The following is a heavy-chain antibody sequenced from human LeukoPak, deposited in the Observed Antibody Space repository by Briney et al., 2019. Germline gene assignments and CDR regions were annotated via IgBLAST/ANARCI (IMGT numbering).Heavy chain of an antibody. CDR2: ISYDGSNK. CDR3: AKDWEAATSHPRYNWFDP. V-gene: IGHV3-30*18. Sequence: GGSLRPSCAASGVTFSSYGMHWVRQAPGKGLEWVAVISYDGSNKYYADSVKGRFTISRDNSKNTLYLQMNSLRAEDTAVYYCAKDWEAATSHPRYNWFDPWGQGTLVTVSS. J-gene: IGHJ5*02. CDR1: GVTFSSYG. D-gene: IGHD6-13*01.